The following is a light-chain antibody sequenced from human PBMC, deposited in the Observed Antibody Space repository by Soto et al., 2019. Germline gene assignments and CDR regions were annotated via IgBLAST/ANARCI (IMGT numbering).Light chain of an antibody. V-gene: IGLV2-14*01. CDR2: DVR. Sequence: QSVLTQPASVSGSPGQSITISCTGTSSDVGGSDYVSWYQQHPGKAPKLMIYDVRNRPSGISNRFSGSKSGNTASLTISGFQPEDEAEYYCSSYTSSGTGYGFGTGTKVPVL. J-gene: IGLJ1*01. CDR3: SSYTSSGTGYG. CDR1: SSDVGGSDY.